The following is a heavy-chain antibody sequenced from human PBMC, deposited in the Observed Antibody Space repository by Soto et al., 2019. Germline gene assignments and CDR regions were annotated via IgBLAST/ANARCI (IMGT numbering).Heavy chain of an antibody. Sequence: PVGSLRLSCASSVCTFSSYSMNCVRHSPGKWLEWVSSISSSSSYIYYADSVKGRFTISRDNAKNSLYLQMNSLRAEDTAVYYCASDSIAAADDAFDSLGQRTIV. CDR3: ASDSIAAADDAFDS. V-gene: IGHV3-21*01. CDR2: ISSSSSYI. CDR1: VCTFSSYS. J-gene: IGHJ3*02. D-gene: IGHD6-13*01.